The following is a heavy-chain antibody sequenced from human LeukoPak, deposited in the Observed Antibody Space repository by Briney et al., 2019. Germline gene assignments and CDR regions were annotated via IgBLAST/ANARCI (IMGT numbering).Heavy chain of an antibody. J-gene: IGHJ3*02. V-gene: IGHV4-59*11. D-gene: IGHD4-17*01. CDR1: GDSFSSHY. CDR3: ARDLVTVTKGFDI. CDR2: ISYIGST. Sequence: SETLSLTCTVSGDSFSSHYWTWIRQPPGKGLEWIGYISYIGSTDYNPSLKSRVTISIDTSKNQFSLKLSSVTAADTAVYYCARDLVTVTKGFDIWGQGTMVSVSS.